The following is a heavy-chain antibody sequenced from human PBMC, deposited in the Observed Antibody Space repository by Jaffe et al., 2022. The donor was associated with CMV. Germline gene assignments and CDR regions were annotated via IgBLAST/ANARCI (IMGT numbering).Heavy chain of an antibody. CDR1: GFTFSDYY. CDR3: ARGFSSGYDSGDAFDI. V-gene: IGHV3-11*06. D-gene: IGHD5-12*01. J-gene: IGHJ3*02. CDR2: ISSSSSYT. Sequence: QVQLVESGGGLVKPGGSLRLSCAASGFTFSDYYMSWIRQAPGKGLEWVSYISSSSSYTNYADSVKGRFTISRDNAKNSLYLQMNSLRAEDTAVYYCARGFSSGYDSGDAFDIWGQGTMVTVSS.